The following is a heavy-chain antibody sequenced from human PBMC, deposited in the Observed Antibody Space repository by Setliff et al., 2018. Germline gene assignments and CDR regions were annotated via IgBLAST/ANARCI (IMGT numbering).Heavy chain of an antibody. CDR2: IIPIRGAA. D-gene: IGHD6-19*01. V-gene: IGHV1-69*13. CDR3: ARGPSGWSSATSRYYFYMDV. J-gene: IGHJ6*03. Sequence: SVKVSCKAFGGTFSNPAINWVRQAPGQGLEWMGGIIPIRGAADYAQKFQGKVIITADGSTSTAYVELTSLRSDDAAVYYCARGPSGWSSATSRYYFYMDVWGKGTTVTVSS. CDR1: GGTFSNPA.